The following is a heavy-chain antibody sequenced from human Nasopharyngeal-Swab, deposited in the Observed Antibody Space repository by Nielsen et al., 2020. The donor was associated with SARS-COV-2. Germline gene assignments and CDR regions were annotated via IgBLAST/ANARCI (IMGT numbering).Heavy chain of an antibody. CDR2: INHSGST. CDR1: GGSFSGYY. D-gene: IGHD6-19*01. V-gene: IGHV4-34*01. Sequence: SETLSLTCAVYGGSFSGYYWSWIRQPPGKGLEWIGEINHSGSTNYNPSLKSRVTISVDTSKNQFSLKLSSVTAADTAVYYRARVSSGWRSHWFDPWGQGTLVTVSS. J-gene: IGHJ5*02. CDR3: ARVSSGWRSHWFDP.